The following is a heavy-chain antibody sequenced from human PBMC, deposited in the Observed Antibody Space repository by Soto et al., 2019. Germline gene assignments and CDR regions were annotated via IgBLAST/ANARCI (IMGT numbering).Heavy chain of an antibody. D-gene: IGHD2-2*02. CDR1: GFTFSRFW. Sequence: EVQLVESGGGLVQPGGSLRLSCAASGFTFSRFWMQWVRQVPGKGLVWVSYINNDGSTTTYAESVKGRFTISSDNDKNTLYLLMNRLCAEDTAVYFCTTYCGSTSCYMGGYSWCPGNLASGSS. CDR2: INNDGSTT. CDR3: TTYCGSTSCYMGGYS. J-gene: IGHJ4*02. V-gene: IGHV3-74*02.